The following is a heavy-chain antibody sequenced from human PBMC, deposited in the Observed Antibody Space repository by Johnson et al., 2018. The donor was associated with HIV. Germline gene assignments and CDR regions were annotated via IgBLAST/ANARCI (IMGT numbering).Heavy chain of an antibody. V-gene: IGHV3-30-3*01. CDR2: IAYDGANK. CDR1: GFTFSNYA. Sequence: QVQLVESGGGLVQPGGSLRLSCEASGFTFSNYAIHWVRQAPGTGLEWVAVIAYDGANKYYADSVKGPFTISRDNSKNTLYLQMNSLRAEDTAVYYCARDQGWVTTPGDLDAVDIWGQGTMVTVSS. CDR3: ARDQGWVTTPGDLDAVDI. D-gene: IGHD4-17*01. J-gene: IGHJ3*02.